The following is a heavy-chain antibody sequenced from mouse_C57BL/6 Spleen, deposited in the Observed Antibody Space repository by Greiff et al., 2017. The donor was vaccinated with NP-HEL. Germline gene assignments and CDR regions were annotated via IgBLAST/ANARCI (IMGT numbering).Heavy chain of an antibody. CDR2: INPYNGDT. V-gene: IGHV1-20*01. J-gene: IGHJ1*03. Sequence: VQLQQSGPELVKPGDSVKISCKASGYSFTGYFMNWVMQSHGKSLEWIGRINPYNGDTFYNQKFKGKATLTVDKSSSTAHMELRSLTSEDSAVYYCASPLYYGSSYGYFDVGGTGTTVTVSS. CDR1: GYSFTGYF. CDR3: ASPLYYGSSYGYFDV. D-gene: IGHD1-1*01.